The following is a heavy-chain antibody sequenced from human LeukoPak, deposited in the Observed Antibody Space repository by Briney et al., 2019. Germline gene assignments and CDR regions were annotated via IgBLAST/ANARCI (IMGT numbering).Heavy chain of an antibody. J-gene: IGHJ4*02. CDR1: GFTFSSYS. V-gene: IGHV3-48*01. CDR3: AKGYDFWSGYYVYQSPDY. Sequence: GGSLRLSCAASGFTFSSYSMNWVRQAPGKGLEWVSYISSSTSTIYCADSMKGRFTISRDNAKNSLYLQMNSLRAEDTAVYYCAKGYDFWSGYYVYQSPDYWGQGTLVTVSS. CDR2: ISSSTSTI. D-gene: IGHD3-3*01.